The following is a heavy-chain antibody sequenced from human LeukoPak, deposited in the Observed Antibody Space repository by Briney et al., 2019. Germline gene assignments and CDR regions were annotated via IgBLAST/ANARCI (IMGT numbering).Heavy chain of an antibody. J-gene: IGHJ4*02. CDR3: ARTGGSYGLFLDY. D-gene: IGHD5-18*01. CDR1: GGSISSSNW. V-gene: IGHV4-4*02. CDR2: IYHSGST. Sequence: SGTLSLTCAVSGGSISSSNWWSWVRQPPGKGLEWIGEIYHSGSTNYNPSLKSRVTISVDTSKNQFSLKLSSVTAADTAVYYCARTGGSYGLFLDYWGQGTLVTVFS.